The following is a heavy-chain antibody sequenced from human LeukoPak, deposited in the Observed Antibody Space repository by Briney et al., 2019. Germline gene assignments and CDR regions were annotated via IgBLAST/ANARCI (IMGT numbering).Heavy chain of an antibody. CDR3: AREADDFWSGYYNYYYYYVDV. CDR2: ISAYNGNT. D-gene: IGHD3-3*01. V-gene: IGHV1-18*01. CDR1: GYTFTSYG. Sequence: ASVKVSCKASGYTFTSYGISWVRQAPGQGLEWMGWISAYNGNTNYAQKLQGRVTMTTDTSTSTAYMELRSLRSDDTAVYYCAREADDFWSGYYNYYYYYVDVWGKGTTVTVSS. J-gene: IGHJ6*03.